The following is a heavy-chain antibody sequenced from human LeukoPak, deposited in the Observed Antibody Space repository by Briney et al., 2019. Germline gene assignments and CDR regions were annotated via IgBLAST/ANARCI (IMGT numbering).Heavy chain of an antibody. CDR1: GYTFTGYY. CDR2: INPNSGGT. J-gene: IGHJ4*02. D-gene: IGHD3-22*01. Sequence: ASVKVSCKASGYTFTGYYMHWVRQAPGQGLGWMGWINPNSGGTNYAQKFQGRVTMTRDTSISTAYMELSRLRSDDTAVYYCARHIHYYDSSGPDYWGQGTLVTVSS. CDR3: ARHIHYYDSSGPDY. V-gene: IGHV1-2*02.